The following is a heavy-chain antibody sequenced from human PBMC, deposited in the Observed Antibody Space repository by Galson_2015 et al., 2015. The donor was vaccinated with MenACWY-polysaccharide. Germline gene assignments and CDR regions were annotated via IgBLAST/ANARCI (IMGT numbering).Heavy chain of an antibody. CDR3: ATRSQVTTVSYGMDV. Sequence: SLRLSCAASGFTFSSYGMHWVRQAPGKGLEWVAVISYDGSNKYYADSVKGRFTISRDNSKNTLYLQMNSLRAEDTAVYYCATRSQVTTVSYGMDVWGQGTTVTVSS. D-gene: IGHD4-17*01. J-gene: IGHJ6*02. CDR1: GFTFSSYG. CDR2: ISYDGSNK. V-gene: IGHV3-30*03.